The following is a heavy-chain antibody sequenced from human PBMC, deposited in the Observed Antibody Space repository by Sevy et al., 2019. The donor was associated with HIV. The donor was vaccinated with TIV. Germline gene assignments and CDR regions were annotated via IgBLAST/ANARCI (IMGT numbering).Heavy chain of an antibody. D-gene: IGHD3-3*01. CDR2: ITNTGGDT. J-gene: IGHJ4*02. CDR1: GFTFTDYA. Sequence: GGSLRLSCAASGFTFTDYAMSWVRQAPGKGLEWISTITNTGGDTYYADSVRGRFTISRDNSKNTLHLQMNSLRAEDTAVYYSAKDKAFRFLDYLPSNYYFDYWGQGTLVTVSS. V-gene: IGHV3-23*01. CDR3: AKDKAFRFLDYLPSNYYFDY.